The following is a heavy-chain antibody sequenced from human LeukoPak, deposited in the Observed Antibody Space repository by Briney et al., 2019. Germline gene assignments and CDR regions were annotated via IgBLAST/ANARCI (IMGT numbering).Heavy chain of an antibody. D-gene: IGHD2-15*01. Sequence: KASETLSLTCTVSGGSISSSSYYWGWIRQPPGKGLEWIGSIYYSGSTYYNPSLKSRVTISVDTSKNQFSLKLSSVTAADTAVYYCASTCELRGGSCLIHPARTFDPWGQGTLVTVSS. J-gene: IGHJ5*02. V-gene: IGHV4-39*01. CDR3: ASTCELRGGSCLIHPARTFDP. CDR1: GGSISSSSYY. CDR2: IYYSGST.